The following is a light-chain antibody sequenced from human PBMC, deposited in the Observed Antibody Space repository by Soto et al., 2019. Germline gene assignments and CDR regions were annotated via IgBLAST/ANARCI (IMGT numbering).Light chain of an antibody. V-gene: IGKV3D-20*02. CDR3: QQYNNWPFT. CDR2: DAS. Sequence: EIVLTQSPGTLSLSPGERATLSCRASQSVSNTYLAWYQQKPGQAPRLLIYDASSRATGVPDRFSGSGSGTDFTLSISRLEPEDFAVYYCQQYNNWPFTFGQGTKLEF. CDR1: QSVSNTY. J-gene: IGKJ2*01.